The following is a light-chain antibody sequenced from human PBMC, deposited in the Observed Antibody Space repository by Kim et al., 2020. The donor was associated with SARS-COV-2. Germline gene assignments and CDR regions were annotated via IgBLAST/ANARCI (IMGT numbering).Light chain of an antibody. CDR3: SPFNDWPPGET. CDR1: QTISSY. CDR2: DAS. Sequence: EIVMTQSPATLSVSPGERATLSCRASQTISSYLAWYQQKPGQAPRLLIYDASTRATGIPARFSGSGSGTEFTPTISSLQSADFAIYYWSPFNDWPPGETFGQGTKLEI. V-gene: IGKV3-15*01. J-gene: IGKJ2*01.